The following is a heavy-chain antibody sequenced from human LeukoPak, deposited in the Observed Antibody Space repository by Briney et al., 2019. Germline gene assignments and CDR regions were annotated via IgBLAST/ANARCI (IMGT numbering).Heavy chain of an antibody. V-gene: IGHV4-61*09. CDR2: IYTSGST. D-gene: IGHD2-2*01. J-gene: IGHJ5*02. CDR3: AGERYCSTTSCYGNWFDP. Sequence: SETLSLTCTVSGGSISSGSYYWSWIRQPAGKGLEWIGHIYTSGSTNYNPSLKSRVTISVDTSKNQFSPKPSSVTAADTAVYYCAGERYCSTTSCYGNWFDPWGQGTLVTVSS. CDR1: GGSISSGSYY.